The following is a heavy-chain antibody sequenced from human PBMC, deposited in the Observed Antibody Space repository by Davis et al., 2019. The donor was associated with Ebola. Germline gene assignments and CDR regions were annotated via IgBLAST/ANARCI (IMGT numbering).Heavy chain of an antibody. Sequence: MPSETLSLTCPLSACSLICSNWWSWVRQPPGKGLEWIGEIYHSGSTNYNPSLKSRVTISVDTSKDQFSLKLSSVTAADTAVYYCARGYDFWSGYLFDYWGQGTLVTVSS. CDR2: IYHSGST. J-gene: IGHJ4*02. V-gene: IGHV4-4*02. D-gene: IGHD3-3*01. CDR3: ARGYDFWSGYLFDY. CDR1: ACSLICSNW.